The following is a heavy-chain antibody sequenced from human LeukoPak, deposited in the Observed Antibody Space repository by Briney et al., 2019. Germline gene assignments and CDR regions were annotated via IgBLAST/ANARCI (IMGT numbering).Heavy chain of an antibody. D-gene: IGHD5-18*01. CDR2: IYYSGST. CDR3: AREGLWLDN. J-gene: IGHJ4*02. V-gene: IGHV4-39*07. CDR1: GGSISSSSYY. Sequence: MPSETLSLTCTVSGGSISSSSYYWGWIRQPPGKGLEWIGSIYYSGSTYYNPSLKSRVTISVDTSKNQFSMKLSSVTAADTAVYYCAREGLWLDNWGQGTLVTVSS.